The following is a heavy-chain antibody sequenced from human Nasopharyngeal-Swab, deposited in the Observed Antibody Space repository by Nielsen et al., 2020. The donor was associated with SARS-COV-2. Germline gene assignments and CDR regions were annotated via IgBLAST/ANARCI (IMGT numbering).Heavy chain of an antibody. CDR3: ARGNDFRSGYHPYYYDY. J-gene: IGHJ4*02. CDR2: IWYDGSNK. Sequence: LSLTCAASGFPFSSYGMHWVRQAPGKGLEWVALIWYDGSNKYYADSVKGRFTISRDNSKNTLYLQINSLRAEDTAVYYCARGNDFRSGYHPYYYDYWGQGTVVTVSS. CDR1: GFPFSSYG. V-gene: IGHV3-33*01. D-gene: IGHD3-3*01.